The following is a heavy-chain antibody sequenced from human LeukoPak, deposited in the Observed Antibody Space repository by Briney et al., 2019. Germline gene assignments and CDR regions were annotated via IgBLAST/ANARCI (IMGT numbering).Heavy chain of an antibody. CDR3: ARALGSYRYWYFDL. CDR1: GGSLDYYY. J-gene: IGHJ2*01. D-gene: IGHD1-26*01. V-gene: IGHV4-59*08. CDR2: IYYSGST. Sequence: SETLSLTCTVSGGSLDYYYWSWIRQAPGRGLEWIGYIYYSGSTNYNPSLKSRVTISVDTSKNQFSLKLSSVTAADTAVYYCARALGSYRYWYFDLWGRGTLVTVSS.